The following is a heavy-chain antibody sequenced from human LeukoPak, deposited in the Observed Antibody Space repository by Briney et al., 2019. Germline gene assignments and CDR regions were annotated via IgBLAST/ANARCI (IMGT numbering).Heavy chain of an antibody. CDR2: IYTSGST. CDR1: GGSFSGYY. V-gene: IGHV4-4*07. Sequence: SETLSLTCAVYGGSFSGYYWSWIRQPAGKGLEWIGRIYTSGSTNYNPSLKSRVTMSVDTSKNQFSLKLSSVTAADTAVYYCAREGSSGWYSPYWGQGTLVTVSS. D-gene: IGHD6-19*01. CDR3: AREGSSGWYSPY. J-gene: IGHJ4*02.